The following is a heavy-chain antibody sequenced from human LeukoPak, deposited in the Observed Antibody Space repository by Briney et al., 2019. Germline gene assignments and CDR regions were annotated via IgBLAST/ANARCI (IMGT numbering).Heavy chain of an antibody. CDR2: ISAYNGNT. D-gene: IGHD6-19*01. V-gene: IGHV1-18*01. CDR3: ARDDSVAGTDY. CDR1: GYTFTSYG. Sequence: ASVKVPCKASGYTFTSYGISWVRQAPGQGLELMGWISAYNGNTNYAQKLQGRVTMTTDTSTSTAYMELRSLRSDDTAVYYCARDDSVAGTDYWGQGTLVTVSS. J-gene: IGHJ4*02.